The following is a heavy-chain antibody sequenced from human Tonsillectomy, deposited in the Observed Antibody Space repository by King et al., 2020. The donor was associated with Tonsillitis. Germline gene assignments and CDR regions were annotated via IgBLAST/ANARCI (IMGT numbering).Heavy chain of an antibody. J-gene: IGHJ5*02. CDR2: IYPGDSDV. Sequence: VQLVESGAEAKKPGESLRISCKGPGYTFDIYWIGWVRQMPGKGLEWMGIIYPGDSDVRYSPSFQGQVTTSADKSITTAYLRCSRLKVSDTPIYYCVRHVYASLISNCFNTWGQGTLVTGSS. CDR3: VRHVYASLISNCFNT. D-gene: IGHD5/OR15-5a*01. CDR1: GYTFDIYW. V-gene: IGHV5-51*01.